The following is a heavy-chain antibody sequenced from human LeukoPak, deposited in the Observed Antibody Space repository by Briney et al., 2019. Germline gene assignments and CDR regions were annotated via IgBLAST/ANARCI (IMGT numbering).Heavy chain of an antibody. Sequence: PSETLSLTCTVSGGSISSSSYYWGWLRQPPGKGLEWIGSIYYSGSTYYNPSLKSRVTISVDTSKNQFSLKLSSVTAADTAVYYCARDRSDAFDIWGQGTMVTVSS. CDR1: GGSISSSSYY. CDR2: IYYSGST. CDR3: ARDRSDAFDI. V-gene: IGHV4-39*07. J-gene: IGHJ3*02.